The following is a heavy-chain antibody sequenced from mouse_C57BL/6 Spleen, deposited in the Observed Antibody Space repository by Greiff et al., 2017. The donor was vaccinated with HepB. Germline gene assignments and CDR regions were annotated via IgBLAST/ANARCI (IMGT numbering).Heavy chain of an antibody. V-gene: IGHV7-3*01. D-gene: IGHD3-3*01. CDR2: IRNKANGYTT. CDR1: GFTFTDYY. Sequence: EVMLVESGGGLVQPGGSLSLSCAASGFTFTDYYMSWVRQPPGKALEWLGFIRNKANGYTTEYSASVKGRFTISRDNSQSILYLQKNALRAEDSATYYCARSGAGDLFAYWGQGTLVTVSA. CDR3: ARSGAGDLFAY. J-gene: IGHJ3*01.